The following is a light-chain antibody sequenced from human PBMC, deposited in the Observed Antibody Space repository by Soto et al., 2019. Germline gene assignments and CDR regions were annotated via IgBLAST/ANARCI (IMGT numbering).Light chain of an antibody. J-gene: IGKJ1*01. CDR3: QQYGSSGT. CDR2: AAS. CDR1: QSVSNNY. Sequence: EIVLNQSPGTLSLSPGERATLSCRASQSVSNNYLAWYQQKPGQAPRLLIYAASYRATGISDRFSGSGSGTDFTLTISRLEPEDFAVYYCQQYGSSGTFGQGTKVDIK. V-gene: IGKV3-20*01.